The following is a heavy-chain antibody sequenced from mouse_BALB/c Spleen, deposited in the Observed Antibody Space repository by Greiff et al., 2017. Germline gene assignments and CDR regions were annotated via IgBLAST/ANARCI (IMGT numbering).Heavy chain of an antibody. CDR3: TREAGDAMDY. Sequence: DVKLVESGGGLVKPGGSLKLSCAASGFTFSSYTMSWVRQTPEKRLEWVATISSGGSYTYYPDSVKGRFTISRDNAKNTLYLQMSSLKSEDTAMYYCTREAGDAMDYWGQGTSVTVSS. J-gene: IGHJ4*01. CDR1: GFTFSSYT. D-gene: IGHD3-3*01. V-gene: IGHV5-6-4*01. CDR2: ISSGGSYT.